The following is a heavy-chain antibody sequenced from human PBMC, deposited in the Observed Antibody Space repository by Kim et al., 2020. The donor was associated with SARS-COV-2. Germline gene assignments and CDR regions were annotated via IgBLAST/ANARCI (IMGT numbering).Heavy chain of an antibody. Sequence: SRVTISVDTSKNQFSLKLSSVTAADTAVYYCARMYDILTGYYRNHDAFDIWGQGTMVTVSS. V-gene: IGHV4-59*01. CDR3: ARMYDILTGYYRNHDAFDI. J-gene: IGHJ3*02. D-gene: IGHD3-9*01.